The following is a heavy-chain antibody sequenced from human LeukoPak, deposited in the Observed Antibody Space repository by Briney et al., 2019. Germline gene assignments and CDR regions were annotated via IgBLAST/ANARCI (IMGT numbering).Heavy chain of an antibody. V-gene: IGHV3-53*01. CDR1: GFTVSSNY. CDR2: IYSGGST. Sequence: GGSLRLSCAASGFTVSSNYMSWVRQAPGKGPEWVSVIYSGGSTYYADSVKGRFTISRDNSKNTLYLQMNSLRAEDTAVYYCARDIAAAGTFDYWGQGTLITVSS. D-gene: IGHD6-13*01. J-gene: IGHJ4*02. CDR3: ARDIAAAGTFDY.